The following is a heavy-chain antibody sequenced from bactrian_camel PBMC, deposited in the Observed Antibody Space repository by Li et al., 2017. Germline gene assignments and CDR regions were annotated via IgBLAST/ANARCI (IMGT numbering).Heavy chain of an antibody. CDR1: GYTNTVAC. CDR3: AAGRGTRCSTEGDFAY. CDR2: IVGRGRRA. V-gene: IGHV3S40*01. D-gene: IGHD2*01. J-gene: IGHJ6*01. Sequence: DVQLVESGGGSVQAGGSLRLSCAASGYTNTVACMGWFRQGIGKAREAVAVIVGRGRRAYYADSVKGRFTISQDNAKNTVYLQMDSLKSEDTAMYQCAAGRGTRCSTEGDFAYWGQGTQVTVS.